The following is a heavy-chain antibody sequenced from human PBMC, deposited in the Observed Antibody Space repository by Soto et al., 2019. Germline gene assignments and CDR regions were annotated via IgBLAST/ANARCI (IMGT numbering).Heavy chain of an antibody. Sequence: QLQLHESGPGLVKPSETLSLTCTVSGGSISTSSYYWGWIRQPPGKGLEWIGSMSYSGSTYYNPSRKRRVTISVDTSKNQVSLILSAVTAADTAVYDCARQRELPAYVDHWGQGTLVSVSS. CDR2: MSYSGST. CDR1: GGSISTSSYY. CDR3: ARQRELPAYVDH. V-gene: IGHV4-39*01. D-gene: IGHD1-26*01. J-gene: IGHJ4*02.